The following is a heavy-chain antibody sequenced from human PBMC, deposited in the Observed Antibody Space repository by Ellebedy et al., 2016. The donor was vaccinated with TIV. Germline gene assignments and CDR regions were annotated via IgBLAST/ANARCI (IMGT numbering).Heavy chain of an antibody. CDR2: IYYTATT. V-gene: IGHV4-39*01. CDR1: GVSISSSSYY. Sequence: MPSETLSLTCTVSGVSISSSSYYWGWVRQPPGKGLEWIGSIYYTATTYYNQSLSSRLTISVDTSKNQFSLRLSSVTAADAAVYHCARQRGSGSYFAFFDHWGQGLLVTVSS. CDR3: ARQRGSGSYFAFFDH. D-gene: IGHD1-26*01. J-gene: IGHJ4*02.